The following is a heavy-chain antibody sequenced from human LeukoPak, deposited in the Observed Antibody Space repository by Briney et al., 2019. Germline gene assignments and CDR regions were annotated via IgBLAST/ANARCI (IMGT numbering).Heavy chain of an antibody. CDR3: ARVANYDYSNYYFDY. CDR1: GGSISSYY. J-gene: IGHJ4*02. V-gene: IGHV4-59*01. Sequence: PSETLSLTCTVSGGSISSYYWSWIRQPPGKGLEWIGYIYYSGSTNYNPSLKSRVTMSVDTSKNQFSLKLSSVTAADTAVYYCARVANYDYSNYYFDYWGQGTLVTVSS. CDR2: IYYSGST. D-gene: IGHD4-4*01.